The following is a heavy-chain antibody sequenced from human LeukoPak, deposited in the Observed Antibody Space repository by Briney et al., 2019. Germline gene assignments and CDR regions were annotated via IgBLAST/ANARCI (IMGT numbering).Heavy chain of an antibody. CDR1: GYTFTVYY. CDR3: ARDLGISGWYAPPLGYFDY. V-gene: IGHV1-2*02. Sequence: ASVNVSFKASGYTFTVYYMHWIRQAPGHGLEWMAWINPNSGGTNSAQKFQGRVTLTRDTSISTTYMELGRLTSDDTAVYYCARDLGISGWYAPPLGYFDYWGQGTLVTVSS. CDR2: INPNSGGT. J-gene: IGHJ4*02. D-gene: IGHD6-19*01.